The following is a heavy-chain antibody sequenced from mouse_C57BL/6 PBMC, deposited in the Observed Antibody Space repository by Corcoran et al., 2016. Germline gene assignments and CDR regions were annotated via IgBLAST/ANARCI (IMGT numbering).Heavy chain of an antibody. Sequence: QGQLQQSGPVLVKPGASGKLSCKASGYTFTSYDLNWVKQRPGRGIEWIGWIYPRDGSTKYNEKFKGKATLTVNTSSSTAYMELHSLTSEDSAVYFCAREGTITTPGYCDVWGTGTTVTVSS. J-gene: IGHJ1*03. CDR3: AREGTITTPGYCDV. V-gene: IGHV1-85*01. D-gene: IGHD1-1*01. CDR2: IYPRDGST. CDR1: GYTFTSYD.